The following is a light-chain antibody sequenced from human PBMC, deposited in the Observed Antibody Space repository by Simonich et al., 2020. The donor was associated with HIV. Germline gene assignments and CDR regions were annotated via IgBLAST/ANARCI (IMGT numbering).Light chain of an antibody. Sequence: QSVLTQPPSVSGAPGQRVTISCTGSSSNIGADYDVHWYQQLPGTAPKLLIHGNTKRPSGVPDRFFCTKSGTSASLAITGLQAEDEADYYCQSYDGSLRAVVFGGGTKLTVL. CDR3: QSYDGSLRAVV. V-gene: IGLV1-40*01. CDR1: SSNIGADYD. CDR2: GNT. J-gene: IGLJ2*01.